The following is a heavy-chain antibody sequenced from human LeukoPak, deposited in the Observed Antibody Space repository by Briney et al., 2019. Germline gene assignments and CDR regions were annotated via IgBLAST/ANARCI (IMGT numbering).Heavy chain of an antibody. CDR2: ISYDGSNK. CDR3: ARVERVRGYYYYMDV. Sequence: GGSLRLSCAASGFTFSSYAMHWVRQAPGKGLEWVAGISYDGSNKHYADSVKGRFTISRDNSKNTLYLQMNSLRAEDTAVYYCARVERVRGYYYYMDVWGKGTTVTVSS. J-gene: IGHJ6*03. CDR1: GFTFSSYA. V-gene: IGHV3-30*03. D-gene: IGHD3-10*01.